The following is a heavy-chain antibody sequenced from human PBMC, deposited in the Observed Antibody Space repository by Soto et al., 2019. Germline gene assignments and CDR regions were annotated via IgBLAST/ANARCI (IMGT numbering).Heavy chain of an antibody. V-gene: IGHV3-23*01. J-gene: IGHJ6*02. CDR3: AKGPRAPPPHDYGMDV. CDR1: GFTFSSYV. CDR2: ISGSGGSI. Sequence: GGSLRLSCVASGFTFSSYVMNWVRQAPGKGLYWVSGISGSGGSIYYADSVKGRFTISRDNSKNTLYLQMNSLRVEDTAVYYCAKGPRAPPPHDYGMDVWGQGTTVTVSS.